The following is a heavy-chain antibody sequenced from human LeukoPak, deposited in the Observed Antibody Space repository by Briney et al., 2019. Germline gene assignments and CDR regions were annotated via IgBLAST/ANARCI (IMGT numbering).Heavy chain of an antibody. D-gene: IGHD3-22*01. Sequence: ASVKVSCKASGYTFTGYYMHWVRQAPGRGLEWMGRINPNSGGTNYAQKFQGRVTMTRDTSISTAYMELSRLRSDDTAVYYCARWQWYYDSSGYYGGDYWGQGTLVTVSS. V-gene: IGHV1-2*06. CDR3: ARWQWYYDSSGYYGGDY. J-gene: IGHJ4*02. CDR2: INPNSGGT. CDR1: GYTFTGYY.